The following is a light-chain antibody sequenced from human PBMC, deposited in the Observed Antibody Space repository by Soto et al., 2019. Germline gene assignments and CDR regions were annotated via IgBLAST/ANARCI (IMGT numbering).Light chain of an antibody. CDR2: GAS. CDR3: QQYNNWPPVT. J-gene: IGKJ4*01. V-gene: IGKV3-15*01. Sequence: EIVMTQSPAILSVSPGERATLSCRTSQSVSSNLAWYQQKPGQAPRLLIYGASTRATGIPARFSGSGSGTEFTLTISSLQSEDFAVYYCQQYNNWPPVTFGGGTKVEIK. CDR1: QSVSSN.